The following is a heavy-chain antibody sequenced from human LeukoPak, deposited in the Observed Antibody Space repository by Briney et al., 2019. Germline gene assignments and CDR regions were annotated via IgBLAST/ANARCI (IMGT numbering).Heavy chain of an antibody. D-gene: IGHD2-15*01. V-gene: IGHV4-59*01. CDR2: IYYSGST. J-gene: IGHJ5*02. CDR3: ARDLCSGGSCYGRFDP. Sequence: KPSEILSLTCTVSGGSISSYYWSWIRQPPGKGLEWIGYIYYSGSTNYNPSLKSRVTISVDTSKNQLSLKLSSVTAADTAVYYCARDLCSGGSCYGRFDPWGQGTLVTVSS. CDR1: GGSISSYY.